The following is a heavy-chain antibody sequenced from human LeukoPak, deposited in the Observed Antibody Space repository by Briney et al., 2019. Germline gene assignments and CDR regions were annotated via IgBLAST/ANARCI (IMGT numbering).Heavy chain of an antibody. V-gene: IGHV3-30*04. CDR2: ISYDGSNK. CDR1: GFTFSSYA. J-gene: IGHJ3*02. D-gene: IGHD3-22*01. Sequence: GRPLRLSCAASGFTFSSYAMYWVRQAPGKGLEWVGVISYDGSNKYYADSVKGRFTISRDNSKNTLYVQMSSLRAEDTAAYYCARDSVYDSSKGAFDIWGQGTMVTVSS. CDR3: ARDSVYDSSKGAFDI.